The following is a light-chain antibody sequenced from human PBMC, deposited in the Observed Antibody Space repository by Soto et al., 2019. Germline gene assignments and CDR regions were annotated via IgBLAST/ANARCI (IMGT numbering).Light chain of an antibody. CDR1: QGIRSY. J-gene: IGKJ5*01. CDR2: AAS. Sequence: IPFTPSPSFLSASVGDRVTLTLPATQGIRSYLAWYQQKPGKAPKLVIYAASTLQSGVPSRFSGSGAGTDFTLTISRLQPEDFATDYCQQLNSYTITFGQGTRLEIK. CDR3: QQLNSYTIT. V-gene: IGKV1-9*01.